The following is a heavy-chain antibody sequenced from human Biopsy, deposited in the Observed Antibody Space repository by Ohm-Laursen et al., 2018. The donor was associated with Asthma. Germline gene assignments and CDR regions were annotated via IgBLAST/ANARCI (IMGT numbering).Heavy chain of an antibody. D-gene: IGHD5-12*01. Sequence: GASVKVSCKASGYIFTSYYMHWVRQAPGQGLEWMGIINPSGGSTSYAQKFQGRVTMTRDTSTSTVYMELSSLRSEDTAVYYCARGYSGSDRIVYYYSGLEVWGQGTTVTVSS. CDR1: GYIFTSYY. J-gene: IGHJ6*02. CDR3: ARGYSGSDRIVYYYSGLEV. V-gene: IGHV1-46*01. CDR2: INPSGGST.